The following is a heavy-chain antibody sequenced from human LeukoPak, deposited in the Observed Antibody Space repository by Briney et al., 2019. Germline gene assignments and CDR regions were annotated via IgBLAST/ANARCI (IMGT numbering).Heavy chain of an antibody. J-gene: IGHJ4*02. V-gene: IGHV3-30*04. CDR3: ARQMTSTRLFDS. CDR1: GFIFSDHP. Sequence: PGRSLRLSCVASGFIFSDHPFHWVRQSPDKGLEWVALIGSDGTKKYYADSVQGRFTVSRENSKNTLFLQMNAPRADDTAVYFCARQMTSTRLFDSWGQGTLVTVSS. CDR2: IGSDGTKK. D-gene: IGHD5/OR15-5a*01.